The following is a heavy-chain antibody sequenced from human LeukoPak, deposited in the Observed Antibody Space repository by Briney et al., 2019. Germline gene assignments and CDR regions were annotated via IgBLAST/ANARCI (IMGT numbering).Heavy chain of an antibody. Sequence: GAPVKVSCKASGYTFTSYGISWVRQAPGQGLEWMGWISAYNSNTNYAQKLQGRVTMTTDTSTSTAYMELSRLRSDDTAVYYCARGTILIAALPPYYFDYWGQGTLVTVSS. D-gene: IGHD6-13*01. CDR1: GYTFTSYG. CDR3: ARGTILIAALPPYYFDY. CDR2: ISAYNSNT. J-gene: IGHJ4*02. V-gene: IGHV1-18*01.